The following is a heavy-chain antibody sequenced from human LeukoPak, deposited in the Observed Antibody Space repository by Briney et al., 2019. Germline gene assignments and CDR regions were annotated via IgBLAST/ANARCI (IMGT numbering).Heavy chain of an antibody. CDR2: INHVGFM. Sequence: PSETLSLTCAVYGGSFSGYYWTWIRQPPGKGLEWIGEINHVGFMKYNPSLKSRVTISVDTSKNHFSLKLSSVTAADTALYYCARGYYGHFDFWGRGTLVTVSS. CDR3: ARGYYGHFDF. V-gene: IGHV4-34*01. J-gene: IGHJ4*02. CDR1: GGSFSGYY. D-gene: IGHD3-3*01.